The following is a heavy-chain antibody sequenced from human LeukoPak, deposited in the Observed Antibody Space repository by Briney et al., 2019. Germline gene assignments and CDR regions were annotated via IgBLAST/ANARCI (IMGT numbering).Heavy chain of an antibody. CDR2: IYTSGSS. D-gene: IGHD2-15*01. Sequence: SETLSLTCTVSGDSISSGSYYWSWIRQPAGKGLEWIGRIYTSGSSKYNPSLTSRVTISVDVSKNQFSLKLSSVTAADTAVYYCASDGGISPSWFDPWGHGTLVTASS. CDR3: ASDGGISPSWFDP. J-gene: IGHJ5*02. V-gene: IGHV4-61*02. CDR1: GDSISSGSYY.